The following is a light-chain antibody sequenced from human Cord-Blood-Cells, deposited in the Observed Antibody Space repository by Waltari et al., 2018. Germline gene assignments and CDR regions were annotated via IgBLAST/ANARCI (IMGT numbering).Light chain of an antibody. Sequence: SYVLTQPPSVSVAPGKTARITCGGNNIGRKSVHWYQQKPGQAPVLVSYYDSDRPSGIPERFSGSNSGNTATLTISRVEAGDEADYYCQVWDSSSDHPYVFGTGTKVTVL. CDR1: NIGRKS. J-gene: IGLJ1*01. V-gene: IGLV3-21*04. CDR3: QVWDSSSDHPYV. CDR2: YDS.